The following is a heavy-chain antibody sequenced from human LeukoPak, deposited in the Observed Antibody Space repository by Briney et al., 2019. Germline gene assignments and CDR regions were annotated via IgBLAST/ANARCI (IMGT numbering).Heavy chain of an antibody. CDR2: ISSSSSTI. V-gene: IGHV3-48*01. CDR1: GFTFSING. J-gene: IGHJ4*02. CDR3: ARSLQPDF. Sequence: GGSLRLSCAASGFTFSINGMHWVRQAPGKGLEWVSYISSSSSTIYYADSVKGRFTISRDDAKNSLYLQMNSLRAEDTAVYYCARSLQPDFWGQGTLVTVSS. D-gene: IGHD4-11*01.